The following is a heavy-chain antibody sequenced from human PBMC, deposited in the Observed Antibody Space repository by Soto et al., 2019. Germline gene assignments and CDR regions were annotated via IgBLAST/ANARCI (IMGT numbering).Heavy chain of an antibody. J-gene: IGHJ5*02. CDR3: ARLKGSGITMVRGVTQYNWFDP. CDR1: GGSISSYY. CDR2: IYYSGST. Sequence: SETLSLTCTVSGGSISSYYWSWIRQPPGKGLEWIGYIYYSGSTNYNPSLKSRVTISVDTSKNQFSLKLSSVTAADTAVYYCARLKGSGITMVRGVTQYNWFDPWGQGTLVTVSS. D-gene: IGHD3-10*01. V-gene: IGHV4-59*08.